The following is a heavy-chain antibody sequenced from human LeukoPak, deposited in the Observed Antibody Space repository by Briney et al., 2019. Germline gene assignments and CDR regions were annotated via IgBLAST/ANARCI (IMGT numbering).Heavy chain of an antibody. V-gene: IGHV4-39*07. CDR2: VSYSGST. J-gene: IGHJ4*02. D-gene: IGHD5-12*01. CDR3: ARAGGYLLYFDS. Sequence: SETPSPTRTFSGGSGRRGAYFLGWVRPPPREGVGWVGSVSYSGSTYYNPSLKSRVTISVDTSKNQFSLKLSSVTAADTAVYYCARAGGYLLYFDSWGQGTLVTVSS. CDR1: GGSGRRGAYF.